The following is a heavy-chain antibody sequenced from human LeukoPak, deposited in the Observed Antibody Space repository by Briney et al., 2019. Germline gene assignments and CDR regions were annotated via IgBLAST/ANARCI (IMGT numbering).Heavy chain of an antibody. Sequence: GGSLRLSCAASGFTFSTYPMHWVRQAPGKGLEWVSAMSSSDDGRYYAASVRGRFTISRDTSRSTLYLQMNSLRAEDAAVYYCAKAPVTSCRGAFCYPFDYWGQGTLVTVSS. D-gene: IGHD2-15*01. CDR3: AKAPVTSCRGAFCYPFDY. CDR1: GFTFSTYP. V-gene: IGHV3-23*01. CDR2: MSSSDDGR. J-gene: IGHJ4*02.